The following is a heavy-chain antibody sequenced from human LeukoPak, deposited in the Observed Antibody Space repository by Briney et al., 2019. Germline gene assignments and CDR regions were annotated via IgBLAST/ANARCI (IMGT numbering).Heavy chain of an antibody. Sequence: GGSLRLSCAASGFTFSSYAMSWVRQAPGKGLEWVPAISGSGGSTYYADSVKGRFTISRDNAKNSLYLQMNSLRAEDTALYYCAKDWGIAVAGSFDYWGQGTLVTVSS. V-gene: IGHV3-23*01. D-gene: IGHD6-19*01. J-gene: IGHJ4*02. CDR3: AKDWGIAVAGSFDY. CDR2: ISGSGGST. CDR1: GFTFSSYA.